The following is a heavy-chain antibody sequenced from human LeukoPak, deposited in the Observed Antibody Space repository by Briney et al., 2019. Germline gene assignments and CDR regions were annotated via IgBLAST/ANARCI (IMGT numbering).Heavy chain of an antibody. D-gene: IGHD3-22*01. CDR1: GFTFSSYS. CDR3: ARDYYDSSGMDY. CDR2: ISSSSSYI. J-gene: IGHJ4*02. Sequence: GGSLRLSCAASGFTFSSYSMNWVRQAPGKGLEWVSSISSSSSYIYYADSVKGRFTISRGNAKNSLYLQMNSLRAEDAAVYYCARDYYDSSGMDYWGQGTLVTVSS. V-gene: IGHV3-21*01.